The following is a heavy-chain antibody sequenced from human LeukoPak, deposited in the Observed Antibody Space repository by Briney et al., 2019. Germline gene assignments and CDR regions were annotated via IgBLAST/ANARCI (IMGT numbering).Heavy chain of an antibody. Sequence: PGGPLRLSCAASGFTFSSYSMNWVRQAPGKGLEWVAVISYDGSNKYYADSVKGRFTISRDNSKNTLYLQMNSLRTEDTAVYYCARETKSSGWPLYYYYGMDVWGQGTTVTVSS. D-gene: IGHD6-19*01. CDR2: ISYDGSNK. CDR3: ARETKSSGWPLYYYYGMDV. CDR1: GFTFSSYS. J-gene: IGHJ6*02. V-gene: IGHV3-30*03.